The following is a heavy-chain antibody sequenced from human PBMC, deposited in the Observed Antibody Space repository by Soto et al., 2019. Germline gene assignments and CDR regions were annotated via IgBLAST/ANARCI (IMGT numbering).Heavy chain of an antibody. V-gene: IGHV4-34*01. CDR2: INHSGST. D-gene: IGHD6-6*01. CDR1: GGSFSGYY. J-gene: IGHJ6*02. CDR3: ARDPGSSDYFAMDV. Sequence: SETLSLTCAVYGGSFSGYYWRWIRQPPGKGLEWIGEINHSGSTNYNPSLKSRVTISVYTSKNQFSLKLSSVTAADTAVYFCARDPGSSDYFAMDVWGQGTTVTVS.